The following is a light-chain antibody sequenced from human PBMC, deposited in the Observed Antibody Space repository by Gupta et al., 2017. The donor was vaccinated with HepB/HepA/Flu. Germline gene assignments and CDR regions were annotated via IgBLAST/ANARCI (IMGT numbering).Light chain of an antibody. Sequence: DIQMTQSPSSLSASVGDRVTITCQASQDITDFLNWYQQEPGKAPKLLIFAASNLETGVPSRFSGSISGTDFTLTISSLLPEDFATYYCQQYATVPHTFGGGTRVEIK. CDR3: QQYATVPHT. CDR2: AAS. CDR1: QDITDF. V-gene: IGKV1-33*01. J-gene: IGKJ4*01.